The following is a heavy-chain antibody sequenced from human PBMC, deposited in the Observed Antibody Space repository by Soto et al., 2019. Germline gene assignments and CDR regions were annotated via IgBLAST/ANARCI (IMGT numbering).Heavy chain of an antibody. CDR2: TSHDESFK. J-gene: IGHJ4*02. Sequence: GGSLRLSCAASGVTFSTCGMHWVRQAPGKGLEWVAVTSHDESFKFYADSVKGRFTISRDNSKNTLYLQMNSLTTEDTAVYYCAEDPGGVQLWDFFDYWGQGTLVTVSS. CDR3: AEDPGGVQLWDFFDY. V-gene: IGHV3-30*18. D-gene: IGHD1-1*01. CDR1: GVTFSTCG.